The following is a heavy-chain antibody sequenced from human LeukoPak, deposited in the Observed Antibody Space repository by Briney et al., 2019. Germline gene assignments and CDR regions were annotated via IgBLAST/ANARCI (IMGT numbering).Heavy chain of an antibody. D-gene: IGHD5-12*01. CDR2: INPNSGGT. V-gene: IGHV1-2*02. J-gene: IGHJ4*02. Sequence: GASVKVSCKASGYTFTGYYMHWVRQAPGQGLEWMGWINPNSGGTNYAQKFQGRVTMTRDTSISTAYMELSRLRSDDTAVYYCARDDSGYAKESLTSFDYRGQGTLVTVSS. CDR1: GYTFTGYY. CDR3: ARDDSGYAKESLTSFDY.